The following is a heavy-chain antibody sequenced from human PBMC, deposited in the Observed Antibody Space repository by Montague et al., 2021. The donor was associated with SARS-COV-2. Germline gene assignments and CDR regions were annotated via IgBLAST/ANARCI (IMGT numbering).Heavy chain of an antibody. V-gene: IGHV4-61*02. CDR2: NYGSGGT. CDR1: GASISSGYYY. Sequence: TLSLTCTVSGASISSGYYYWSWQPQPTGMGLVWIVRNYGSGGTKSSPNLNSTVTIDVDKTKNPFSLNLRSVTAADTDAYYSARVGGGATRYFDNWGQGTLVTVSS. CDR3: ARVGGGATRYFDN. J-gene: IGHJ4*02. D-gene: IGHD1-26*01.